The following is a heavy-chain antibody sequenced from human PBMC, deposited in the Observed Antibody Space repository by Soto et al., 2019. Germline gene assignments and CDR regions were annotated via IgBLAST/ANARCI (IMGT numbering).Heavy chain of an antibody. CDR2: ISSSTFYT. CDR3: ATDDSSVLEYFDY. J-gene: IGHJ4*02. D-gene: IGHD3-22*01. V-gene: IGHV3-11*06. Sequence: QVQLVESGRGLVKPGGSLRLSCAASGFSFSDHYMSWIRQAPGKGLEWVSYISSSTFYTNYADSVKGRFTISRDNAKNSLYLQMNSLRAEDTAVYYCATDDSSVLEYFDYWGQGILVTVSS. CDR1: GFSFSDHY.